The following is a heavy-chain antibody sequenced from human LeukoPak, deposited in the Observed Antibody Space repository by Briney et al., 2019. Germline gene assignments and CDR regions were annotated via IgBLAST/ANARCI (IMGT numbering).Heavy chain of an antibody. Sequence: SETLSLTCILSRGSPTGYYWSWIRQPAGEGLEWIGRVYTSGSTNYNPSLKSRVTMSIDTSKNQFSLNLSSVTAADTAVYYCAKSPSGRGGYNWFDPWGQGTLVTVSS. D-gene: IGHD3-16*01. CDR3: AKSPSGRGGYNWFDP. J-gene: IGHJ5*02. CDR2: VYTSGST. CDR1: RGSPTGYY. V-gene: IGHV4-4*07.